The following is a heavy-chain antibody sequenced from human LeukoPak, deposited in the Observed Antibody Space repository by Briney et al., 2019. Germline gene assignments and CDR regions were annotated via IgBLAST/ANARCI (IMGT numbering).Heavy chain of an antibody. CDR1: GFIVTNAW. D-gene: IGHD2-21*01. Sequence: PGGSLRLSCAASGFIVTNAWMNWVRQAPGKGLEWVGRIQSKTDGGKTDYAAPVKGRFTISRDDSKNTLYLQMNSLKTEDTAVYYCTTVAPIGSTYYFDYWGQGTLVTVSS. J-gene: IGHJ4*02. CDR2: IQSKTDGGKT. CDR3: TTVAPIGSTYYFDY. V-gene: IGHV3-15*07.